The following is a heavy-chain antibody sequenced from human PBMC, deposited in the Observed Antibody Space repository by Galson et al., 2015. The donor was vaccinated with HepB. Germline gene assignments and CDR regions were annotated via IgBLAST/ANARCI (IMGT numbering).Heavy chain of an antibody. CDR3: ARGLAGLGVLYYYYYGMDV. CDR2: VNHSGST. D-gene: IGHD3-3*01. J-gene: IGHJ6*02. Sequence: SETLSLTCAVYGGSFSGYYWSWIRQPPGKGLEWIGEVNHSGSTNYNPSLKSRVTISVDTSKNQFSLKLSSVTAADTAVYYCARGLAGLGVLYYYYYGMDVWGQGTTVTVSS. V-gene: IGHV4-34*01. CDR1: GGSFSGYY.